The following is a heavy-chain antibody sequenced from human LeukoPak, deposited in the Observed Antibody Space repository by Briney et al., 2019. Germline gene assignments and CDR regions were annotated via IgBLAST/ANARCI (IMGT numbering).Heavy chain of an antibody. CDR3: ARDRDGSSSWWHLDY. V-gene: IGHV4-39*02. J-gene: IGHJ4*02. D-gene: IGHD6-13*01. CDR2: IHYSGST. Sequence: NPSETLSLTCTVSGGSISTSSYYWGWIRQPPGKGLEWIGNIHYSGSTYYNPSLKSRVTISVDTSKSQFSLRLSSATAADTAVYYCARDRDGSSSWWHLDYWGQGTLVTVSS. CDR1: GGSISTSSYY.